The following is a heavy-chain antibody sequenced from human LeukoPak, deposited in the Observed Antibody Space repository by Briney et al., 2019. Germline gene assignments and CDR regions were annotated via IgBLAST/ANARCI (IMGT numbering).Heavy chain of an antibody. CDR3: AKDYYYDSSGYYHY. V-gene: IGHV3-23*01. CDR2: ISGSGGST. D-gene: IGHD3-22*01. Sequence: PGGSLRLSCAASGFTFSSYAMSWVRQAPGKGLEWVSAISGSGGSTYYADSVKGRFTISRDNSKNTPYLQMNSLRAEDTAVYYCAKDYYYDSSGYYHYWGQGTLVTVSS. CDR1: GFTFSSYA. J-gene: IGHJ4*02.